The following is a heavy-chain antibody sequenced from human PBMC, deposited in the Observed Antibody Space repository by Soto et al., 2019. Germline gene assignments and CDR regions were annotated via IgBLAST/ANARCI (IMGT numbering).Heavy chain of an antibody. CDR2: MSGSGGST. V-gene: IGHV3-23*01. J-gene: IGHJ5*01. D-gene: IGHD3-10*01. CDR1: GFTFEDYG. CDR3: AKVRESYYHPESFDS. Sequence: EVQLLESGGGLIQPGGSLRLSCVASGFTFEDYGMTWVRQAPGKGLEWIATMSGSGGSTYYADSVKGRFIISRHNSEHTLHLQMNRLRVEDTAIYYCAKVRESYYHPESFDSWGQGTLVSVSS.